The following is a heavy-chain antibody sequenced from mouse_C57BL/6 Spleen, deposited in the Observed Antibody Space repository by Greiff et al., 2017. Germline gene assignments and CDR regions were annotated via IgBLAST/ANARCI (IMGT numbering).Heavy chain of an antibody. V-gene: IGHV1-64*01. Sequence: QVQLQQPGAELVKPGASVKLSCKASGYTFTSYWMHWVKQRPGQGLEWIGMIHPNSGSTNYNEKFKSKATLTVDKSSSTAYMQLSSLTSEDSAVYYCATPYGYGRGFGYWGQGTTLTVSS. CDR3: ATPYGYGRGFGY. CDR1: GYTFTSYW. J-gene: IGHJ2*01. CDR2: IHPNSGST. D-gene: IGHD2-2*01.